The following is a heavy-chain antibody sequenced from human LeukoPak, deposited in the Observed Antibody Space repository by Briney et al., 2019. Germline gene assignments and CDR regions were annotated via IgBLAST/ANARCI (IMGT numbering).Heavy chain of an antibody. Sequence: GGSLRLSCAASGFTFSSYGMSWVRQAPGKRLEWVSTIGGSGDSTYYADSVKGRFTISRDNSKNTLYLQMNSLRAEDTAVFYCARDLRMIRGVNTVYYWGRGTLVTVSS. CDR1: GFTFSSYG. V-gene: IGHV3-23*01. D-gene: IGHD3-10*01. J-gene: IGHJ4*02. CDR2: IGGSGDST. CDR3: ARDLRMIRGVNTVYY.